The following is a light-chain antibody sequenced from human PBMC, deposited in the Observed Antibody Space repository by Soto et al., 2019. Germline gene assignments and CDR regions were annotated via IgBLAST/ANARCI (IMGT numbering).Light chain of an antibody. CDR3: QQYYSTPPT. CDR2: WAS. J-gene: IGKJ4*01. Sequence: DIVMTQSPDSLVVSLGERATINCKSSQSVLYSSKNKNYLAWYQQKPGQPPKLLIYWASTRESGVPDRFSGSGSGTDFTLTISSLQAGDVAVYYCQQYYSTPPTFGGGTKVDIK. V-gene: IGKV4-1*01. CDR1: QSVLYSSKNKNY.